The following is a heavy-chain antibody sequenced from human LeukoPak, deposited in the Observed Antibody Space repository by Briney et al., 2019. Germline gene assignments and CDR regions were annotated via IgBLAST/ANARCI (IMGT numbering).Heavy chain of an antibody. CDR1: GYTFTSYD. CDR3: ARARSTFGGVINY. CDR2: MNPNSGNT. Sequence: KPGASVKVSCKASGYTFTSYDINWVRQATGQGLEWMGWMNPNSGNTGYAQKFQGRVTMTRNTSISTAYMELSSLRSEDTAVYYCARARSTFGGVINYWGQGILVTVSS. D-gene: IGHD3-16*02. J-gene: IGHJ4*02. V-gene: IGHV1-8*01.